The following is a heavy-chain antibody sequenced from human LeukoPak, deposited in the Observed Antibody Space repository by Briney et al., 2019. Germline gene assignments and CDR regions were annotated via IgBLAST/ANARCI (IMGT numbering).Heavy chain of an antibody. D-gene: IGHD2-15*01. CDR2: ISAYNGNT. CDR1: GYTFTSYA. V-gene: IGHV1-18*01. Sequence: ASVKVSCKASGYTFTSYAMHWVRQAPGQGLEWMGWISAYNGNTNYAQKLQGRVTMTTDTSTSTAYMELRSLRSDDTAVYYCARDPPRIVVVVAATNYYGMDVWGQGTTVTVSS. J-gene: IGHJ6*02. CDR3: ARDPPRIVVVVAATNYYGMDV.